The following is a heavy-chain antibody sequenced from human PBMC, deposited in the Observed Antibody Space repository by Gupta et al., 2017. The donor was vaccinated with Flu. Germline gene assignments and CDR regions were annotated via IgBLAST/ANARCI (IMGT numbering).Heavy chain of an antibody. J-gene: IGHJ4*02. CDR2: INHRGST. V-gene: IGHV4-34*01. CDR3: ARLPRGTSRFDY. Sequence: QVQLQQWGAALLKPSDPLSLTCIVHGRSFSVHYWSWIRQPPGKGLEWIGEINHRGSTNYSPSLKSRVTISVDTSKNQFALKVTAVTAADTAVYYCARLPRGTSRFDYWGQGTRVTVSS. D-gene: IGHD3-16*01. CDR1: GRSFSVHY.